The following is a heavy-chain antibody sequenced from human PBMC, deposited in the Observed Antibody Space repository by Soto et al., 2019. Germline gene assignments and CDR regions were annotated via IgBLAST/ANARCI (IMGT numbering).Heavy chain of an antibody. D-gene: IGHD2-15*01. CDR1: GASIKSRNYF. V-gene: IGHV4-39*02. CDR3: GRLAEAATGHTDFDF. Sequence: SETLSLTCTVSGASIKSRNYFWGWIRQPPGKGLEFVGSIHSSGGTYYNPSLKSRVTVSVDLSNSHFSLSLKSLTATDTAVYYCGRLAEAATGHTDFDFWGQGTLVTVS. CDR2: IHSSGGT. J-gene: IGHJ4*02.